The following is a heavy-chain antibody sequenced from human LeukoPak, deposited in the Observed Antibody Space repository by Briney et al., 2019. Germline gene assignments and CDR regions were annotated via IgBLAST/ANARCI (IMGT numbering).Heavy chain of an antibody. CDR2: ISSSSSYI. V-gene: IGHV3-21*01. Sequence: GSLRLSCAASGFTFSSYSMNWVRQAPGKGLEWVSSISSSSSYIYYADSVKGRFTISRDNAKNSLYLQMNSLRAEDTAVYYCARISGVAVETYFDYWGQGTLVTVSS. CDR3: ARISGVAVETYFDY. J-gene: IGHJ4*02. D-gene: IGHD6-19*01. CDR1: GFTFSSYS.